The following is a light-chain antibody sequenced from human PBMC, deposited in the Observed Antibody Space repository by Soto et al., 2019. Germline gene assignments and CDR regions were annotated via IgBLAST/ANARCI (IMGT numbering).Light chain of an antibody. CDR3: QQTNRVPLT. J-gene: IGKJ4*01. V-gene: IGKV1-12*01. CDR1: QDISNY. Sequence: DIQMTQSPSSVSASVGDRVTITCRASQDISNYLAWYQQKPGKDPNLLIYTASSLQSGVPSKFSGSGSGTDFTLTVSSLQPEDVATYYCQQTNRVPLTFGGGTKVEIK. CDR2: TAS.